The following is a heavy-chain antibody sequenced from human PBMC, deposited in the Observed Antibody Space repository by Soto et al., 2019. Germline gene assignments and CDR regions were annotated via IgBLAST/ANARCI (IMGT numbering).Heavy chain of an antibody. D-gene: IGHD2-21*02. CDR1: GYTFTSYD. CDR3: ARGGVVVTAMRPLHFDY. Sequence: EASVKVSCKASGYTFTSYDINWVRQATGQGLEWMGWMNPNSGNTGYAQKFQGRVTMTRDTSTSTVYMELSSLRSADTAVYYCARGGVVVTAMRPLHFDYWGQGTLVTVSS. J-gene: IGHJ4*02. V-gene: IGHV1-8*01. CDR2: MNPNSGNT.